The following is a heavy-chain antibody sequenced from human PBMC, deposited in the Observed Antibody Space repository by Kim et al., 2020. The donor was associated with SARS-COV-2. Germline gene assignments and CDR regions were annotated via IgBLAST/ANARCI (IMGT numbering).Heavy chain of an antibody. CDR3: ASWPTVVYWFDP. CDR2: INHSGST. CDR1: GGSFSGYY. V-gene: IGHV4-34*01. D-gene: IGHD4-17*01. Sequence: SETLSLTCAVYGGSFSGYYWSWIRQPPGKGLEWIGEINHSGSTNYNPSLKSRVTISVDTSKNQFSLKLSSVTAADTAVYYCASWPTVVYWFDPWGQGTLVTVSS. J-gene: IGHJ5*02.